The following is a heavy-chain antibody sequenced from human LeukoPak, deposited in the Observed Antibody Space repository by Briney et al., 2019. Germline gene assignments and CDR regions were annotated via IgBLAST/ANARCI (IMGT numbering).Heavy chain of an antibody. D-gene: IGHD3-22*01. CDR2: IYYSGST. CDR1: GGSISSYY. J-gene: IGHJ6*02. Sequence: SETLSLTCTVSGGSISSYYWSWIRQPPGKGLEWIGYIYYSGSTNYNPSLKSRVTISVDTSKNQFSLKLSSVTAADTAVYYCARASRYHYDSSGYYPPPPYYYYGMDVWGQGTTVTVSS. V-gene: IGHV4-59*12. CDR3: ARASRYHYDSSGYYPPPPYYYYGMDV.